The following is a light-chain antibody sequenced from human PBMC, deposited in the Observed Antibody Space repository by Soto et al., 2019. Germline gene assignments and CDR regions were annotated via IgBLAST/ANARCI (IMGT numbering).Light chain of an antibody. Sequence: DIQMTQSPSSLSASVGDRVTITCRASQSISTYLNWYQQKPGKAPNLLIYGASNLQSGVPSRFSGGGSGTDFSLANSSLQPEDFATYYSQRSYNTPRTFGQGTKVEIK. CDR1: QSISTY. J-gene: IGKJ1*01. V-gene: IGKV1-39*01. CDR3: QRSYNTPRT. CDR2: GAS.